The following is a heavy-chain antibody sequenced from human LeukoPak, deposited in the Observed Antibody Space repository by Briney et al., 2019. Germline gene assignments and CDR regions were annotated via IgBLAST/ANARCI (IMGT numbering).Heavy chain of an antibody. D-gene: IGHD3-10*01. J-gene: IGHJ6*03. CDR3: ARTYYYGSGSWGYYYYMDV. CDR1: GYTFTSYD. CDR2: MNPNSGNT. Sequence: ASVKVSCKASGYTFTSYDINWVRPATGQGREWMGWMNPNSGNTGYAQKFQGRVTITRKTSISTAYMELSSLRSEDTAVYYCARTYYYGSGSWGYYYYMDVWGKGTTVTVSS. V-gene: IGHV1-8*03.